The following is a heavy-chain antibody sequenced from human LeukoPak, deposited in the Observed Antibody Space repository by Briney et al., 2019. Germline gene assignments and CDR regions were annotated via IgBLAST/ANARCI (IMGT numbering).Heavy chain of an antibody. CDR1: GFTFSSYA. J-gene: IGHJ4*02. D-gene: IGHD6-13*01. CDR3: AKQIAAAGTPFDY. Sequence: GGSLRLSCAASGFTFSSYAMSWVRQAPGKGLEWVSAISGSGGSTYYADFVKGRFTISRDNSKNTLYLQMNSLRAEDTAVYYCAKQIAAAGTPFDYWGQGTLVTVSS. V-gene: IGHV3-23*01. CDR2: ISGSGGST.